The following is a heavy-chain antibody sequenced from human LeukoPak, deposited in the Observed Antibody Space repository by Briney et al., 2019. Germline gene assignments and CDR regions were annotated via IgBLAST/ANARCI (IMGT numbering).Heavy chain of an antibody. Sequence: GSLRLSCAASGFTFSSYEMNWVRQAPGQRLEWVSSIGDSDINYIYYADSVKGRFTISRDNTKNLIFLQMNSLRADDTAVYYCARAIAVAGEDDYWGQGTLVTVSS. D-gene: IGHD6-19*01. CDR2: IGDSDINYI. CDR1: GFTFSSYE. V-gene: IGHV3-21*01. CDR3: ARAIAVAGEDDY. J-gene: IGHJ4*02.